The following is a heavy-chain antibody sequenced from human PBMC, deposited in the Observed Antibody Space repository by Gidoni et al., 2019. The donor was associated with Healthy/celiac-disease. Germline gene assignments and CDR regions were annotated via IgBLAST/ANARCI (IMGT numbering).Heavy chain of an antibody. CDR1: GGTFSSYA. Sequence: QVQLVQSGAEVKKPGSSVKVSCKASGGTFSSYAISWVRQAPGQGLEWMGGIIPIFGTANYAQKFQGRVTITADESTSTAYMELSSLRSEDTAVYYWARDVGRFGDLKRGSWFDPWGQGTLVTVSS. CDR2: IIPIFGTA. J-gene: IGHJ5*02. CDR3: ARDVGRFGDLKRGSWFDP. D-gene: IGHD3-10*01. V-gene: IGHV1-69*01.